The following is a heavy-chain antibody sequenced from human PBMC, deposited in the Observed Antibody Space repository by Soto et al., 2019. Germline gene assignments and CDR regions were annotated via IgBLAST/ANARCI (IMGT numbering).Heavy chain of an antibody. J-gene: IGHJ5*01. V-gene: IGHV4-34*01. CDR2: INHSGST. CDR3: ARGAYYYGSGSRNWFDS. D-gene: IGHD3-10*01. Sequence: PSETLSLTCAVYGGSFSGYYWSWIRQPPGKGLEWIGEINHSGSTNYNPSLKSRVTISVDTSKNQFSLKLSSVTAADTAVYYCARGAYYYGSGSRNWFDSWGQGTLVTVSS. CDR1: GGSFSGYY.